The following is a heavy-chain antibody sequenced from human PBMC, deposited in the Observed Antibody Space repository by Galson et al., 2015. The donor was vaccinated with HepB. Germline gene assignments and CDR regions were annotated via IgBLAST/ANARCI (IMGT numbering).Heavy chain of an antibody. CDR3: ARSGYGSGSYSFRIRTQYYFDY. D-gene: IGHD3-10*01. CDR2: IIPIFGTA. J-gene: IGHJ4*02. V-gene: IGHV1-69*13. CDR1: GGTFSSYA. Sequence: SVKVSCKASGGTFSSYAISWVRQAPGQGLEWMGGIIPIFGTANYAQKFQGRVTITADESTSTAYMELSSLRSEDTAVYYCARSGYGSGSYSFRIRTQYYFDYWGQGTLVTVSS.